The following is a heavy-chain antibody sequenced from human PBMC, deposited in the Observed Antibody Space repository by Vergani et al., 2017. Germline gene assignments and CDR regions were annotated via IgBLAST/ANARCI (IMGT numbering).Heavy chain of an antibody. CDR1: GFTFSSYD. Sequence: VQLVESGGGVVQPGGSLRLSCAASGFTFSSYDMHWVRQAPGKGLEWVSSISSSSSYIYYADSVKGRFTISRDNAKNSLYLQMNSLRAEDTAVYYCARAVGLRYSDVWGKGTTVTVSS. D-gene: IGHD3-9*01. CDR2: ISSSSSYI. V-gene: IGHV3-21*01. CDR3: ARAVGLRYSDV. J-gene: IGHJ6*04.